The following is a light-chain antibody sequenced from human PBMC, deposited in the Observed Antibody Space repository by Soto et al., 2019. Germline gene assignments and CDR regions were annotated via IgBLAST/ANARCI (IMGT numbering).Light chain of an antibody. CDR3: QQRSKWSMYT. J-gene: IGKJ2*01. Sequence: EIVLTQSPATLSLSPGERATLSCRASQSVSSYLAWYQQKPGQAPRLLIYDASNRATGIPARFSGSGSGTDFTLTISSLEPEDFAVYYCQQRSKWSMYTFGQGTKVDTK. V-gene: IGKV3-11*01. CDR2: DAS. CDR1: QSVSSY.